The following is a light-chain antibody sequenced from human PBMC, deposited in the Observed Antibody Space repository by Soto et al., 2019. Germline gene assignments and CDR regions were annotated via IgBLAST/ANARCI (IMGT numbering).Light chain of an antibody. Sequence: SGLTQPASVSGSPGQSITISCTGTSSDVGGYNYVSWYQQHPGKAPKLMIYAVTDRPSGVSSRFSGSKSGNTASLTISGLQAEDEADYYCSSYTSRSSIFGTGT. CDR1: SSDVGGYNY. CDR2: AVT. J-gene: IGLJ1*01. CDR3: SSYTSRSSI. V-gene: IGLV2-14*01.